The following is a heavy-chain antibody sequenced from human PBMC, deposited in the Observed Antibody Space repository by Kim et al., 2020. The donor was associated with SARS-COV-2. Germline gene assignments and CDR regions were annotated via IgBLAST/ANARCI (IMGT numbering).Heavy chain of an antibody. Sequence: SETLSLTCTVSGGSISSYYWSWIRQPPGKGLEWIGYIYYSGSTNYNPSLRSRVTISVDTSKNQFSLKLSSVTAADTAVYYCARGYFDWYNWFDPWGQGTLVTVSS. CDR1: GGSISSYY. D-gene: IGHD3-9*01. J-gene: IGHJ5*02. V-gene: IGHV4-59*01. CDR2: IYYSGST. CDR3: ARGYFDWYNWFDP.